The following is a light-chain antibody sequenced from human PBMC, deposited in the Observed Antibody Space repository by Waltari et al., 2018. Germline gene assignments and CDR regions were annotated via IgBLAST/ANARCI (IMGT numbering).Light chain of an antibody. V-gene: IGLV2-14*03. CDR2: DVS. CDR3: SSYTTSNTLV. Sequence: QSALTQPASVSGSPGQSITISCTGTSSDAGGYKYVSWYQQHPGKAPKLMIYDVSNRPSGVSNRFSGSKSGNTASLTISGLQAEDEADYYCSSYTTSNTLVFGTGTNVIVL. CDR1: SSDAGGYKY. J-gene: IGLJ1*01.